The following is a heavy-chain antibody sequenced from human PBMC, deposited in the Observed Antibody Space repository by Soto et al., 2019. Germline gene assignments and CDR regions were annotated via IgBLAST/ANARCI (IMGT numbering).Heavy chain of an antibody. CDR3: ARSSGYATPLDQ. Sequence: NPSETLSLTCAVSGGSINNFYWSWIRQPPGKPLEWIGYIYFRGTTYYHPSLESRVTISLDASKNQFSLNLSSMTAADTAVYYCARSSGYATPLDQWGQGTLVTVSS. D-gene: IGHD3-22*01. CDR1: GGSINNFY. J-gene: IGHJ4*02. CDR2: IYFRGTT. V-gene: IGHV4-59*01.